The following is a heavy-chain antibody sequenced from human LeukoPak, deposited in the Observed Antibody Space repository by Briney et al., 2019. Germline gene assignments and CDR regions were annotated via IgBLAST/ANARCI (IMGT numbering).Heavy chain of an antibody. D-gene: IGHD1-26*01. J-gene: IGHJ4*02. CDR1: GFTFSTHW. CDR2: INHDGSDK. V-gene: IGHV3-7*04. Sequence: GESLRLSCAASGFTFSTHWMSWVRQAPGRGLEWVANINHDGSDKYYVDSVKGRFTISRDNAKNSLYLQMNSLRAEDTAVYYCARDMFSGSYSGVNYWGQGILVTVSS. CDR3: ARDMFSGSYSGVNY.